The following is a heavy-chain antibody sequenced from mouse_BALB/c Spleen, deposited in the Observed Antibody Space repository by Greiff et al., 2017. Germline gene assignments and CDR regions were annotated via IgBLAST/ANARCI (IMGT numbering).Heavy chain of an antibody. V-gene: IGHV2-9*02. CDR3: ARAYYYGSSYPFAY. Sequence: VQVVESGPGLVAPSQSLSLTCTVSGFSLTSYGVHWVRQPPGKGLEWLGVIWAGGSTNYNSALMSRLSISKDNSKSQVFFIMISLQTDDTAMYYCARAYYYGSSYPFAYWGQGTLVTVSA. J-gene: IGHJ3*01. D-gene: IGHD1-1*01. CDR1: GFSLTSYG. CDR2: IWAGGST.